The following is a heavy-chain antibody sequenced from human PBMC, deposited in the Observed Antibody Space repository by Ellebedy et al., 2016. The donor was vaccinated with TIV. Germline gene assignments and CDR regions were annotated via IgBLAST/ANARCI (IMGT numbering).Heavy chain of an antibody. CDR3: ARGYCSGGSCRTWGY. Sequence: SETLSLTCTVSSFSISSGYYWGWIRQPPGKGLEWIGEINHSGSTNYNPSLKSRVTISVDTSKNQFSLKLSSVTAADTAVYYCARGYCSGGSCRTWGYWGQGTLVTVSS. D-gene: IGHD2-15*01. CDR1: SFSISSGYY. V-gene: IGHV4-38-2*02. CDR2: INHSGST. J-gene: IGHJ4*02.